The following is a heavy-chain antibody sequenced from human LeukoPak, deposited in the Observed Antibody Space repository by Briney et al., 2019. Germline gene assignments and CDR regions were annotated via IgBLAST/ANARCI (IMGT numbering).Heavy chain of an antibody. CDR2: IKEDGSMT. CDR1: GFMFSVSE. CDR3: ARDERAGYYIY. Sequence: GGSLRLSCAASGFMFSVSEMNWVRQAPGKGLEWVANIKEDGSMTQYADSVRGRFTISRDYAKSSVFLQMSGLKAEDSAVYYCARDERAGYYIYWGQGTLVTVSS. J-gene: IGHJ4*02. D-gene: IGHD5-18*01. V-gene: IGHV3-7*01.